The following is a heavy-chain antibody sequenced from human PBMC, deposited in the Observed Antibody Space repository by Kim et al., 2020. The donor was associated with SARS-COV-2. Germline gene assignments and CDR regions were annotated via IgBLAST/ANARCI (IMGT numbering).Heavy chain of an antibody. V-gene: IGHV3-74*03. CDR2: INSDASST. CDR1: GFTFTNYW. Sequence: GGSLRLSCAASGFTFTNYWMHWVRQAPGKGPVWVSRINSDASSTTYADSVKGRFTISRDNAKNILYLQMNSLRVEDTAMYYCTSGSRYTWGSTIDYWGQGTLVAVSS. D-gene: IGHD3-16*02. J-gene: IGHJ4*02. CDR3: TSGSRYTWGSTIDY.